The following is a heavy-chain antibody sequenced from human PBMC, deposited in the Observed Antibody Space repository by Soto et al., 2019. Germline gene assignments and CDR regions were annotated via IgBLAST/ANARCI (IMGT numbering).Heavy chain of an antibody. CDR3: ARQNRGQIQLWDNYYYYGMDV. CDR2: IYPGDSAT. Sequence: GESLKISCKGSGYSFTSYWIGWVRQMPGKGLEWMGIIYPGDSATRYSPSFQGQVTISADKSISTAYLQWSSLKASDTAMYYCARQNRGQIQLWDNYYYYGMDVWGQGTTVTVSS. D-gene: IGHD5-18*01. V-gene: IGHV5-51*01. CDR1: GYSFTSYW. J-gene: IGHJ6*02.